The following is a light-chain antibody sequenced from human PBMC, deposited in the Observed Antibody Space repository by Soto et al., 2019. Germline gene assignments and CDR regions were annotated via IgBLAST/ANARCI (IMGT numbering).Light chain of an antibody. J-gene: IGKJ4*01. CDR2: GAS. V-gene: IGKV3-20*01. Sequence: EIVLTQSPGTLSLSPGERATLSCRASQSVSSSYLAWYQQKPGQAPRLLIYGASSRATGIPDRFSGSGSGTDFTLTSSRLEPEDFGVYYCQQYGGSPKLTFGGGTKVEIK. CDR1: QSVSSSY. CDR3: QQYGGSPKLT.